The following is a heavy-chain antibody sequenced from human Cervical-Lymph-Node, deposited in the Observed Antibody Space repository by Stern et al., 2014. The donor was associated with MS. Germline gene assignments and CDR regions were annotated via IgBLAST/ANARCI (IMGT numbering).Heavy chain of an antibody. CDR3: ARVTRHFENRLYFGMDV. CDR2: INPNSGET. Sequence: VQLGQSAAEVKKPGASVKVSCEASGYTFNAYYIHWVRQAPGRGLEWMGRINPNSGETKYAQKFQGRVTMTRDTSNTAYMELSGVTSDDTAVFYCARVTRHFENRLYFGMDVWGQGTTVTVSS. D-gene: IGHD1-14*01. J-gene: IGHJ6*02. CDR1: GYTFNAYY. V-gene: IGHV1-2*06.